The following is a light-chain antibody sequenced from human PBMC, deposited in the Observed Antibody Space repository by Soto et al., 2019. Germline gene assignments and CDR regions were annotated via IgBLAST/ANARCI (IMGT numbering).Light chain of an antibody. CDR3: GSYTSGSPRV. CDR2: EVS. Sequence: QSALTQPASVSGSPGQSITISCTGTSSDVGAYDYVSWYQQHPDKAPKLMIYEVSNRPSGVSNRFSGSKSVNTATLTISGLQAEDEADYYCGSYTSGSPRVFGTGTKLTVL. V-gene: IGLV2-14*03. CDR1: SSDVGAYDY. J-gene: IGLJ1*01.